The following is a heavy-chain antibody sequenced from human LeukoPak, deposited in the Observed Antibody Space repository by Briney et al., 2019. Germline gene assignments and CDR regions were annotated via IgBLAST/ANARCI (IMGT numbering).Heavy chain of an antibody. CDR2: IYTSGST. CDR3: AREDIVVVPAAIALAFDI. Sequence: SETLSLTCTVSGGSISSGSYYWSWIRQTAGKGLEWIGRIYTSGSTNYNPSLKSRVTISVDTCKNQFSLKLSSVTASDTAVYYCAREDIVVVPAAIALAFDIWGQGTMVTVSP. D-gene: IGHD2-2*02. J-gene: IGHJ3*02. CDR1: GGSISSGSYY. V-gene: IGHV4-61*02.